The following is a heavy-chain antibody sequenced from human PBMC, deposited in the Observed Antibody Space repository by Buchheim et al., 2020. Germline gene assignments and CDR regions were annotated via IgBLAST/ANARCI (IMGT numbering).Heavy chain of an antibody. D-gene: IGHD3-10*01. Sequence: QVQLQESGPGLVKPSETLSLTCTVSGGSISSYYWSWIRQPPGKGLEWIGYIYYSGSTNYNSSLKSRVTISVDTSKNQFSLKLSSVTAADTAVYYCARHSLVGNYGGYFDYWGQGTL. J-gene: IGHJ4*02. V-gene: IGHV4-59*08. CDR2: IYYSGST. CDR1: GGSISSYY. CDR3: ARHSLVGNYGGYFDY.